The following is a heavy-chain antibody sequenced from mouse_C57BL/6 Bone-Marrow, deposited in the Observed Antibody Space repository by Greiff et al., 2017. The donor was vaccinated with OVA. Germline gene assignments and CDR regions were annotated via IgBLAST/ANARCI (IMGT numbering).Heavy chain of an antibody. V-gene: IGHV1-64*01. J-gene: IGHJ1*03. D-gene: IGHD2-4*01. CDR3: ARIYYDYDWYFDV. Sequence: QVQLQQPGAELVKPGASVKLSCKASGYTFTSYWMHWVKQRPGQGLEWIGMIHPNSGSTNYNEKFKSKATLTVDKSSSTAYMQLSSLTSEDSAVYYCARIYYDYDWYFDVWGTGTTVTVSS. CDR2: IHPNSGST. CDR1: GYTFTSYW.